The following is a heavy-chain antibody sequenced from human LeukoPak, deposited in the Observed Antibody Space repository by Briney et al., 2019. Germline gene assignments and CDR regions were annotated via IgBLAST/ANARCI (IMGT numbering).Heavy chain of an antibody. CDR3: ARGSITIFGVVNYYYYYGMDV. J-gene: IGHJ6*02. CDR1: GGTFSSYA. Sequence: GASVKVSCKASGGTFSSYAINWVRQAPGQGLEGVGSIIPMLGIANYAQKFQGRVTITADKSTSTAYMELSSLRSEDTAVYYCARGSITIFGVVNYYYYYGMDVWGQGTTVTVSS. D-gene: IGHD3-3*01. CDR2: IIPMLGIA. V-gene: IGHV1-69*04.